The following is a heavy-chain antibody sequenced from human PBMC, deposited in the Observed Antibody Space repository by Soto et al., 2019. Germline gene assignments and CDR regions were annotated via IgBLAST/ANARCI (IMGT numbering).Heavy chain of an antibody. D-gene: IGHD3-10*01. Sequence: PSETLSLTCTVSGGSIIGYYWSWMRQPPGKGLEWIGYIFYAGNTLYTPSLKSRVTISVDTSKNQFSLKLSSVTAADTAVYYCARHQPVFYYGSGSYPGYYYGMDVWGQGTTVTVSS. J-gene: IGHJ6*02. CDR3: ARHQPVFYYGSGSYPGYYYGMDV. V-gene: IGHV4-59*08. CDR1: GGSIIGYY. CDR2: IFYAGNT.